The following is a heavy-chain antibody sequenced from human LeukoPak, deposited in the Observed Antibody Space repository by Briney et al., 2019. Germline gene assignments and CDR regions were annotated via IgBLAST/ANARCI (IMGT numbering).Heavy chain of an antibody. D-gene: IGHD2-2*01. CDR3: ARGASRGSLYWFFDL. J-gene: IGHJ2*01. V-gene: IGHV4-59*01. CDR1: GGSIGKFY. CDR2: VDYTGTT. Sequence: PSETLSLTCTVSGGSIGKFYWHWIRQPPGKRLEWIGYVDYTGTTNYNPSLQGRVTISVDTSMNRLSLNLRSISAADTPVYFCARGASRGSLYWFFDLWGRGTLLTVSS.